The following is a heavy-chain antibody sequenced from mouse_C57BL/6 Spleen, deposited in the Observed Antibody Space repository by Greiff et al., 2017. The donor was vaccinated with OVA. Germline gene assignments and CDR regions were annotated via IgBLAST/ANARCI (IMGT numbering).Heavy chain of an antibody. D-gene: IGHD3-1*01. V-gene: IGHV5-16*01. J-gene: IGHJ4*01. CDR3: ARAPLGLDAMDY. CDR1: GFTFSDYY. CDR2: INYDGSST. Sequence: EVKLMESEGGLVQPGSSMKLSCTASGFTFSDYYMAWVRQVPEKGLEWVANINYDGSSTYYLDSLKSRFIISRDNAKNILYLQMSSLKSEDTATYYCARAPLGLDAMDYWGQGTSVTVSS.